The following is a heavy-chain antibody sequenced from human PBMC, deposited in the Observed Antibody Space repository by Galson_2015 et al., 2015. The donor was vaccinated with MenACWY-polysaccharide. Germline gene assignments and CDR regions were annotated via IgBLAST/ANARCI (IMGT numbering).Heavy chain of an antibody. CDR3: ARVACSGTSCYFDY. D-gene: IGHD2-15*01. V-gene: IGHV1-69*06. CDR1: GYNFTS. CDR2: IIPFSATG. J-gene: IGHJ4*02. Sequence: SVKVSCKASGYNFTSVRQAPRQGLEWMGRIIPFSATGNYAQKFQGRVTITADKSTSTAYMELSSLRSEDTAVYYCARVACSGTSCYFDYWGQGTLVTVSS.